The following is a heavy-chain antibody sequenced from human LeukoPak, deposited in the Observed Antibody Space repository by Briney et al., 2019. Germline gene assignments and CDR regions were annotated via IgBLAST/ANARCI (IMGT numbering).Heavy chain of an antibody. D-gene: IGHD3-16*01. CDR2: ISLNSGDS. V-gene: IGHV1-2*02. CDR3: VRAGGGLHFDY. J-gene: IGHJ4*02. CDR1: GYTFTDYY. Sequence: ASVKVSCKASGYTFTDYYMHWVRRAPGHGLEWMGWISLNSGDSNYPQKFQGRVTLTRDSSISTAYMELTRLRSDDTAVYYCVRAGGGLHFDYWGQGTLVTVSS.